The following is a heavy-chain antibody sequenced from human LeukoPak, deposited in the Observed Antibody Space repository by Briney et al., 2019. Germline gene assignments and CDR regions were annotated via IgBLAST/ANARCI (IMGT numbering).Heavy chain of an antibody. CDR2: INSDGSST. V-gene: IGHV3-74*01. CDR1: GFTFSSYW. Sequence: GGSLRLSCAASGFTFSSYWMHWVRQVPGEGLVWVSRINSDGSSTSYADSVKGRFTISRDNAKNTLYLQMNSLRAEDTPVYYCARAHLSSSWYRNWLDPWGKEPWSPSPQ. D-gene: IGHD6-13*01. CDR3: ARAHLSSSWYRNWLDP. J-gene: IGHJ5*01.